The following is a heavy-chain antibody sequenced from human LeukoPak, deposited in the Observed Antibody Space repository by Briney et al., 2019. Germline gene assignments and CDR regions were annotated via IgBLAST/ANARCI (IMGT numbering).Heavy chain of an antibody. D-gene: IGHD2-2*01. Sequence: ASVKVSCKASGYTFTSHYMHWVRQAPGQGLEWMGIINPSSGSTSYAQKFQGRVTMTRDTSTSTVYMELSSLRSEDTAVYYCARDLVVVPATTTYGMDVWGQGTTVTVSS. CDR1: GYTFTSHY. CDR3: ARDLVVVPATTTYGMDV. CDR2: INPSSGST. J-gene: IGHJ6*02. V-gene: IGHV1-46*01.